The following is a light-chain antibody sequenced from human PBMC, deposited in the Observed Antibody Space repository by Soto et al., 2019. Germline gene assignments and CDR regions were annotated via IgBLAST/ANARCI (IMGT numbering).Light chain of an antibody. V-gene: IGKV3-20*01. CDR2: GAS. Sequence: EIVLTQSPGTLSLSPGERATLSCWASQSVSSNYLAWYQQKPGQSPRLLIYGASTRATGIPDRFSGSGSGTDFTLTISRLEPEDFAVYYCQQYATSPWTLGQGTKVEIK. CDR1: QSVSSNY. CDR3: QQYATSPWT. J-gene: IGKJ1*01.